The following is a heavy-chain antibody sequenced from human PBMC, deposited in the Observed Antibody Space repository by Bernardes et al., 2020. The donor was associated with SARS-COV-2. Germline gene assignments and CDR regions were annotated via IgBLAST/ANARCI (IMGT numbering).Heavy chain of an antibody. D-gene: IGHD2-2*03. Sequence: ASVKVSCKASGYTFTNYGISWVRQAPGQGLEWMGWISAYNGNTNYAQKLQGRVTMTTDTSTSTAYMELRSLRSDDTAVYYCAHDGYCSSSRCPRSHYYYYGMDVWGQGTMITVSS. V-gene: IGHV1-18*04. CDR2: ISAYNGNT. CDR3: AHDGYCSSSRCPRSHYYYYGMDV. J-gene: IGHJ6*02. CDR1: GYTFTNYG.